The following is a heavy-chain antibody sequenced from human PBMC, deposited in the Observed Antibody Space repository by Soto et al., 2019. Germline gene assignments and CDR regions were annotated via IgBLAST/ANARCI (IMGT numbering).Heavy chain of an antibody. CDR2: TYYRSKWYT. CDR1: GDSVSSNRAT. D-gene: IGHD2-8*01. CDR3: ARLIGDSWLDS. V-gene: IGHV6-1*01. Sequence: TLSLTRAISGDSVSSNRATWDWIMQSPSRGLEWLGRTYYRSKWYTDYAVSVKGRITINPDTSNNHLSLQLDSVTPDDTAVYYCARLIGDSWLDSWGQGTLVTVSS. J-gene: IGHJ5*01.